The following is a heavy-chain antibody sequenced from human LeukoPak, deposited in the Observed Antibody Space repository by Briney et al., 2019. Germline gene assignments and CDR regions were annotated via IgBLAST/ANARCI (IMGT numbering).Heavy chain of an antibody. CDR1: GFTFSSYG. D-gene: IGHD3-10*01. J-gene: IGHJ6*03. Sequence: GGTLRLSCAASGFTFSSYGMSWVRQAPGKGLEWVSYISSGSSTIYYADSVKGRFTISRDNAKNSLYLQMNSLRAEDTAVYYCARARDPNYYGSGSYHMDVWGKGTTVTVSS. CDR3: ARARDPNYYGSGSYHMDV. CDR2: ISSGSSTI. V-gene: IGHV3-48*01.